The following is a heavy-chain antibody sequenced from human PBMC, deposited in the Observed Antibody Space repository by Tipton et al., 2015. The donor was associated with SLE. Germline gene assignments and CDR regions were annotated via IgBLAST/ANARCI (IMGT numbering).Heavy chain of an antibody. J-gene: IGHJ6*02. CDR1: GYTFINYG. CDR3: ARDLPDIVLMVYAIRSGMDV. D-gene: IGHD2-8*01. V-gene: IGHV1-3*01. CDR2: IYAGTGHT. Sequence: QSGPEVKKPGTSVRISCKASGYTFINYGIHWLRQAPGQRLEWMGWIYAGTGHTKYSQKFQGRVTITMDTSASTVYMEMTSLRSEDTAVYYCARDLPDIVLMVYAIRSGMDVWGQGTTVTVSS.